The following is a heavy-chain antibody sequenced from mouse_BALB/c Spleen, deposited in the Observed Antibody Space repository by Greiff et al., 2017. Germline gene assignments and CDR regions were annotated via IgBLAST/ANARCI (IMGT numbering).Heavy chain of an antibody. CDR3: NAREYGNPMDY. D-gene: IGHD2-10*02. J-gene: IGHJ4*01. CDR1: GFNIKDYY. Sequence: EVQLKQSGAELVRSGASVKLSCTASGFNIKDYYMHWVKQRPEQGLEWIGWIDPENGDTEYAPKFQGKATMTADTSSNTAYLQLSSLTSEDTAVYYCNAREYGNPMDYWGQGTSVTVSS. V-gene: IGHV14-4*02. CDR2: IDPENGDT.